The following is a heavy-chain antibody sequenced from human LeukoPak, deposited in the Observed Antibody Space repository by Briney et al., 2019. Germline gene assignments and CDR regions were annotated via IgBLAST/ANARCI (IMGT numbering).Heavy chain of an antibody. CDR1: GGSISSYY. D-gene: IGHD6-6*01. CDR2: IYYSGST. V-gene: IGHV4-59*01. J-gene: IGHJ6*03. CDR3: ARGGISSSSRYYYYMDV. Sequence: PSETLSLTCTVSGGSISSYYWSWIRQPPGKGLEWIGYIYYSGSTNYNPSLKSRVTISVDTSKNQFSLKLSSVTAADTAVYYCARGGISSSSRYYYYMDVWGKGTTVTVSS.